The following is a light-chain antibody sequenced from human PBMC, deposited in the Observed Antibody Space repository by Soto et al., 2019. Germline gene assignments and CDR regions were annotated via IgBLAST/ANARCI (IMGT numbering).Light chain of an antibody. Sequence: QSVLTQPRSVSGSPGQSVTLSCTGTSSDVGDYTYISRNQHHPGKAPKLIIYDVNKRPSGVPDRFSGSKSGNTASLTISGLQAEDEADYYCCSYAGSYTWVFGGGTKLTVL. CDR1: SSDVGDYTY. J-gene: IGLJ3*02. V-gene: IGLV2-11*01. CDR2: DVN. CDR3: CSYAGSYTWV.